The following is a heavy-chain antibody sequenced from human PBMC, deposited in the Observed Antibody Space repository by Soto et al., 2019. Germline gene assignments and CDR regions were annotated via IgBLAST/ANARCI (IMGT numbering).Heavy chain of an antibody. J-gene: IGHJ6*02. CDR2: ISAYNGNT. CDR3: AKTAANYDFWRGYYISYYYYGMDV. D-gene: IGHD3-3*01. CDR1: GYTFTSYG. V-gene: IGHV1-18*04. Sequence: QVQLVQSGAEVKKPGASVKVSCKASGYTFTSYGISWVRQAPGQGLEWMGWISAYNGNTNYAQKLQGRVTMTTDTSTSKAYMELRSLRSDDTAVYYCAKTAANYDFWRGYYISYYYYGMDVWGQGTTVTVSS.